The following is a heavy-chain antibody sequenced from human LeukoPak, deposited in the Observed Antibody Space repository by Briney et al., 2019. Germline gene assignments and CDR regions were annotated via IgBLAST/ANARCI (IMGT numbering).Heavy chain of an antibody. J-gene: IGHJ5*02. V-gene: IGHV3-30*04. CDR2: ISYDGSNK. Sequence: GGSLRLSCAASGFTFSSYAMHWVRQAPGKGLEWVAVISYDGSNKYYADSVKGRFTISRDNSKNTLYLQMNSLRAEDTAVYYCARGRYDILTGYNNWFDPWGQGTLVTVSS. D-gene: IGHD3-9*01. CDR3: ARGRYDILTGYNNWFDP. CDR1: GFTFSSYA.